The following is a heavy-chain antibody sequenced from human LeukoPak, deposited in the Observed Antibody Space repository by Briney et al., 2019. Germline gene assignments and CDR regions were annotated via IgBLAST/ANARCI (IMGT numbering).Heavy chain of an antibody. CDR3: ARARYSSSWYVGY. J-gene: IGHJ4*02. V-gene: IGHV3-48*01. D-gene: IGHD6-13*01. Sequence: GGSLRLSCAASGFTFSSYSMNWVRQAPGKGLEWVSYISSSSSTIYYADSVKGRFTISRDNAKNSLYLQMNSLRAEDTAVYYCARARYSSSWYVGYWGQGTLVTVSS. CDR2: ISSSSSTI. CDR1: GFTFSSYS.